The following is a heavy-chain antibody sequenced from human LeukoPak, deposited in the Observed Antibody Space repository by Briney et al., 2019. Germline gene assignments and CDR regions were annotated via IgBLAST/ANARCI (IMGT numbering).Heavy chain of an antibody. D-gene: IGHD3-22*01. CDR3: AANYDDSSGYQS. Sequence: SETLSLTCTVSGGSISSYYWSWIRQPAGKGLEWIGRIYTSGSTNYNPSLKSRFTMSVDTSNNQFSLKLSTVSAADTAVYYCAANYDDSSGYQSWGQGTLVTVSS. CDR2: IYTSGST. CDR1: GGSISSYY. J-gene: IGHJ5*02. V-gene: IGHV4-4*07.